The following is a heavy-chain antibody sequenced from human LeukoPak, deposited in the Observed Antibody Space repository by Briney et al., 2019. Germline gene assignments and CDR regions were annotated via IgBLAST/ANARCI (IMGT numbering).Heavy chain of an antibody. Sequence: SETLPLTCTVSGYSISSGYYWGWIRQPPGKGLEWIGSIYHSGSTYYNPSLKSRVTISVDTSKNQFSLKLSSVTAADTAVYYCARVGYYGSGRFPYNWFDPWGQGTLVTVSS. J-gene: IGHJ5*02. CDR2: IYHSGST. CDR1: GYSISSGYY. CDR3: ARVGYYGSGRFPYNWFDP. V-gene: IGHV4-38-2*02. D-gene: IGHD3-10*01.